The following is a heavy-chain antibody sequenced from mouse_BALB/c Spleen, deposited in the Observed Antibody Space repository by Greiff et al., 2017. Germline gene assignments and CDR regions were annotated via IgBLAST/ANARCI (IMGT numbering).Heavy chain of an antibody. CDR3: ARNRWNGNYEAMDY. J-gene: IGHJ4*01. Sequence: VQLQQSGPGLVQPSQSLSITCTVSGFSLTSYGVHWVRQSPGKGLEWLGVIWSGGSTDYNAAFISRLSISKDNSKSQVFFKMNSLRANDTAIYYCARNRWNGNYEAMDYWGQGTSVTVSS. CDR2: IWSGGST. D-gene: IGHD2-1*01. V-gene: IGHV2-2*02. CDR1: GFSLTSYG.